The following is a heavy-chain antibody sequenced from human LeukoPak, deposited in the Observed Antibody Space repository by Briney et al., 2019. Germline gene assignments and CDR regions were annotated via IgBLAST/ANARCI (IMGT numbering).Heavy chain of an antibody. V-gene: IGHV4-34*01. CDR3: ARAVLLWFGELPDAFDI. Sequence: SETLSLTCAVYGGTFSGYYWSWIRQPPGKRLEWVGESNDSGGTNYNPSLKSRVTISRDTSKNQFSLKLTSVTTADTAVYYCARAVLLWFGELPDAFDIWGQGTMVTVSS. CDR1: GGTFSGYY. D-gene: IGHD3-10*01. J-gene: IGHJ3*02. CDR2: SNDSGGT.